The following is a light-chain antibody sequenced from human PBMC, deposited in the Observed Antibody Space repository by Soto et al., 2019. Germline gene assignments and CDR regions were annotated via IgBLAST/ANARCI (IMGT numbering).Light chain of an antibody. Sequence: QSALTQPRSVSGSLGQSVTISCAGTRSDVGGYNYVSWYQQPPATAPKLMIYEVNKRPSGVPDSISGSKSGNTASLTISRLQAEDEGDYYCCSYAGMYTWVFGTGTKVTVL. CDR3: CSYAGMYTWV. J-gene: IGLJ1*01. V-gene: IGLV2-11*01. CDR1: RSDVGGYNY. CDR2: EVN.